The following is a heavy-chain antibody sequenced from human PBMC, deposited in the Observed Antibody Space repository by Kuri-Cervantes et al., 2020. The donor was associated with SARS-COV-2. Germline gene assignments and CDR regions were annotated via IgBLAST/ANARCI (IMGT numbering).Heavy chain of an antibody. CDR1: GYSFTSYW. CDR3: ARHVVVPAARPKYYYYYMDV. Sequence: GESLKISCKGSGYSFTSYWIGWVRQMPGKGLEWMGIIYPGDSDTRYSPSFQGQVTISADKSISTAYLQWSNLKASDTAMYYCARHVVVPAARPKYYYYYMDVWGKGTTVTVSS. V-gene: IGHV5-51*01. J-gene: IGHJ6*03. D-gene: IGHD2-2*01. CDR2: IYPGDSDT.